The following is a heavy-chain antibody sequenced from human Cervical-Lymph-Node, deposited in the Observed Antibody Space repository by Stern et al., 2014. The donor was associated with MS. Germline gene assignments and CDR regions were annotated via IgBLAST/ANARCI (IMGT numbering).Heavy chain of an antibody. D-gene: IGHD2-15*01. J-gene: IGHJ3*02. Sequence: LVPSGAAVKKPGASAKASCKASRYTFTRHRISWVRQAPGQRLEWMGWISAYNGNTNYAQKLQGRVTMTTDTSTSTAYMELRSLRSDDTAVYYCARGLLGSENAFDIWGQGTMVTVSS. CDR1: RYTFTRHR. CDR2: ISAYNGNT. V-gene: IGHV1-18*01. CDR3: ARGLLGSENAFDI.